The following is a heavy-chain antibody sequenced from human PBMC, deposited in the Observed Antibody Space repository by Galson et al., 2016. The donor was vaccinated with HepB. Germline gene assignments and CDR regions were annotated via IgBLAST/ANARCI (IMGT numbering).Heavy chain of an antibody. CDR3: AKFASGTYYLDSFDY. D-gene: IGHD3-10*01. Sequence: SLRLSCAASGLTFRSYAMTWVRQAPGKGLEWVSTISGSGGSTYHADSVKGRFTISRDNSKNTVYLQTNSLRAEDTAVYYCAKFASGTYYLDSFDYWGQGTLVTVSS. CDR2: ISGSGGST. CDR1: GLTFRSYA. J-gene: IGHJ4*02. V-gene: IGHV3-23*01.